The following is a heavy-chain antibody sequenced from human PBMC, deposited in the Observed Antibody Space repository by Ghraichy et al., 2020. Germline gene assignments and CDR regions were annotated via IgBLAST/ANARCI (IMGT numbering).Heavy chain of an antibody. CDR1: GLTFSNTV. J-gene: IGHJ6*02. V-gene: IGHV3-23*01. CDR3: EKGNSLADYFHYAFDI. D-gene: IGHD2/OR15-2a*01. Sequence: GGSLRLSCAASGLTFSNTVVSWVRQAPGKGLEWVSGISGSGGTTYYADSVKGRLTVSRDNFKNTVYLQMNSLRADDTAVYFCEKGNSLADYFHYAFDIWGQGTTVTVSS. CDR2: ISGSGGTT.